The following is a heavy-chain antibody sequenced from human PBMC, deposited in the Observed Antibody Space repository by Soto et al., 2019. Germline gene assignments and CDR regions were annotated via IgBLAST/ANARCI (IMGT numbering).Heavy chain of an antibody. J-gene: IGHJ4*02. Sequence: SGGGVVQPGRSLRLSCAASGFTFSSYGMHWVRQAPGKGLEWVAVISYDGSNKYYADSVKGRFTISRDNSKNTLYLQMNSLRAEDTAVYYCAKGINRIVGATVDYWGQGTLVTVSS. D-gene: IGHD1-26*01. CDR2: ISYDGSNK. V-gene: IGHV3-30*18. CDR1: GFTFSSYG. CDR3: AKGINRIVGATVDY.